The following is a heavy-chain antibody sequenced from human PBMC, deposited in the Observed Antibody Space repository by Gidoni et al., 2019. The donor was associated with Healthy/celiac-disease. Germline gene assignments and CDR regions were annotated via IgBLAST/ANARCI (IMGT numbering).Heavy chain of an antibody. CDR3: ARDSGSSSLLDY. D-gene: IGHD6-13*01. J-gene: IGHJ4*02. Sequence: QVQLVESGGGVVQPGRSLRLSCAASGFTFSSYGMHWVRQAPGKGLEWVAVIWYDGSNKYYADSVKGRFTISRDNSKNTLYLQMNSLRAEDTAVYYCARDSGSSSLLDYWGQGTLVTVSS. V-gene: IGHV3-33*01. CDR1: GFTFSSYG. CDR2: IWYDGSNK.